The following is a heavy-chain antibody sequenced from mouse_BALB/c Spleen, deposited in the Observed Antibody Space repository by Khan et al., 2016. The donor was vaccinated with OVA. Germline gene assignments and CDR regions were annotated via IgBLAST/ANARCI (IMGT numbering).Heavy chain of an antibody. CDR2: INPSNGYT. CDR1: GYTFTSYT. V-gene: IGHV1-4*01. D-gene: IGHD2-14*01. CDR3: GRDGAYHRNDGWFAY. Sequence: QIQLVQSGAELARPGASVKMSCKASGYTFTSYTIHWIKLRPGQGLEWIGFINPSNGYTNYNQKFKDKATLTADKSSTTVHMQLSSLTSDDSAVYNCGRDGAYHRNDGWFAYWGQGTLVTVSA. J-gene: IGHJ3*01.